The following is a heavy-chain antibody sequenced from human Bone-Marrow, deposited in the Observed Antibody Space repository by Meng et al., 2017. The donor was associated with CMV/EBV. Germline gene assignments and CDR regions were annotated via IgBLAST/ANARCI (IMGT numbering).Heavy chain of an antibody. V-gene: IGHV3-7*01. D-gene: IGHD6-13*01. CDR3: ARDGSSSWYPFDY. CDR1: GFTFSSYW. J-gene: IGHJ4*02. CDR2: IKQDGSEK. Sequence: GGSLRLSCAASGFTFSSYWMSWVRQAPGKGLEWVANIKQDGSEKYYVDSVKGRFTISRDNAKNSLYLQMNSLRAEDTAVYYCARDGSSSWYPFDYWGQGTLVTVSS.